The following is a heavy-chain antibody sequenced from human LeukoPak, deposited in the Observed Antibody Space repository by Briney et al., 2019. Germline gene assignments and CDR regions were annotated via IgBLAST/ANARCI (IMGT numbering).Heavy chain of an antibody. Sequence: SETLSLTCAVYGGSFSGYYWSWVRQPPGKGLGWVGEINHGGSTNYNPSLKSRVTISVDTSKNQFSLKLSSVTAADTAVYYCAFHGVVVAATYGMDVWGQGTTVTVSS. CDR3: AFHGVVVAATYGMDV. J-gene: IGHJ6*02. D-gene: IGHD2-15*01. CDR2: INHGGST. CDR1: GGSFSGYY. V-gene: IGHV4-34*01.